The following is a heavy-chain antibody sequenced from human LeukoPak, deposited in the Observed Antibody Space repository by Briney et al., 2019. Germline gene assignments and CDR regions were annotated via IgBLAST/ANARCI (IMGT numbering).Heavy chain of an antibody. CDR3: AREGNYCSGGSCYPGWFDP. Sequence: SETLSLTCTLSADSISSGGYYCSWIPQHPGKGLEWIGYMYYSGSTYYNPSLKSRVTISVDTSKNQFSLKLSSVTAADTAVYYCAREGNYCSGGSCYPGWFDPWGQGTLVTVSS. CDR2: MYYSGST. D-gene: IGHD2-15*01. CDR1: ADSISSGGYY. V-gene: IGHV4-31*03. J-gene: IGHJ5*02.